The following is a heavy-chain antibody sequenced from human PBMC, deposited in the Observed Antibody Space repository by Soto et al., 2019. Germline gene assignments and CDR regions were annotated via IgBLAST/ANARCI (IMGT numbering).Heavy chain of an antibody. Sequence: SETLSLTCSFSGDSVTSHYLTWIRQSPEKGLEWIGYMHYTGCSHYNPSLKSRVTISVDTSKNQFALKLSSVTAADTAVYYFARRGGGYDYGGDFFYFDYWGQGTLVTVSS. CDR1: GDSVTSHY. J-gene: IGHJ4*02. V-gene: IGHV4-59*08. D-gene: IGHD5-12*01. CDR2: MHYTGCS. CDR3: ARRGGGYDYGGDFFYFDY.